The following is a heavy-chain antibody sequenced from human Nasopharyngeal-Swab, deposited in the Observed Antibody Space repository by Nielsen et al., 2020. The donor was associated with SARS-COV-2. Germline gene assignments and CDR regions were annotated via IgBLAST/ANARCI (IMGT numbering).Heavy chain of an antibody. CDR3: ARHKLSGIAVAGAAVNWFDP. Sequence: WIRQPPGQGLEWIGSIYYSGSTYYNPSLKSRVTISVDTSKNQFSLKLSSVTAADTAVYYCARHKLSGIAVAGAAVNWFDPWGQGTLVTVSS. J-gene: IGHJ5*02. D-gene: IGHD6-19*01. V-gene: IGHV4-39*01. CDR2: IYYSGST.